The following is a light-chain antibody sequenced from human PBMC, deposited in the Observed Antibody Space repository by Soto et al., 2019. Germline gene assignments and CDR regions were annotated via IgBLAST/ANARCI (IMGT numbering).Light chain of an antibody. V-gene: IGLV2-23*02. J-gene: IGLJ3*02. CDR1: SSDVGSYNL. CDR3: CSYAGSSTGV. Sequence: QSALTQPASVSGSPGRSITISCTGTSSDVGSYNLVSWYQHHPGKAPKLMIYEVSKRPSGVSNRFSGSKSGNTASLTISGLQAEDEADYYCCSYAGSSTGVFGGGTKLTVL. CDR2: EVS.